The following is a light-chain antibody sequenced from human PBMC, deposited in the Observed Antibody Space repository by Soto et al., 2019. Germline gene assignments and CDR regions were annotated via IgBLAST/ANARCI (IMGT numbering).Light chain of an antibody. CDR1: HSVSSTF. J-gene: IGKJ5*01. V-gene: IGKV3-20*01. CDR3: QQSASSVT. CDR2: DAD. Sequence: DTVLTQSPGTLSLSPGETATLTFIASHSVSSTFLAWYQQKPGQAPTLLIYDADTRATGIPDRFSGSGFGTHFTLTISSLEPEDFAMYYCQQSASSVTFGQGTRLEIK.